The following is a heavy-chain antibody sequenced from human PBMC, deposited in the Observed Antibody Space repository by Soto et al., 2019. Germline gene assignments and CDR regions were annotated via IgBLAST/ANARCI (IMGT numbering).Heavy chain of an antibody. J-gene: IGHJ4*02. V-gene: IGHV4-30-4*01. CDR1: GGSISSGDYY. D-gene: IGHD3-9*01. Sequence: SETLSLTCTVSGGSISSGDYYWTWIRQPPGKGLEWIGYIYYSGSTYYNPSLKSRVTISVDTSKNQFSLKLSSVTAADTAVYYCASVSYFNAFDYWGQGTLVTGLL. CDR2: IYYSGST. CDR3: ASVSYFNAFDY.